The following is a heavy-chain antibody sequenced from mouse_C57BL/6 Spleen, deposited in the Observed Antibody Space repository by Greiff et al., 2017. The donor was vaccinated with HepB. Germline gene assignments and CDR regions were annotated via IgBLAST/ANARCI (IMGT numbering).Heavy chain of an antibody. J-gene: IGHJ2*01. V-gene: IGHV1-26*01. CDR3: ARSLFFGYGSSGY. D-gene: IGHD1-1*01. CDR1: GYTFTDYY. Sequence: VQLQQSGPELVKPGASVKISCKASGYTFTDYYMNWVKQSHGKSLEWIGDINPNNGGTSYNQKFKGKATLTVDKSSSTAYMELRSLTSEDSAVYYCARSLFFGYGSSGYWGQGTTLTVSS. CDR2: INPNNGGT.